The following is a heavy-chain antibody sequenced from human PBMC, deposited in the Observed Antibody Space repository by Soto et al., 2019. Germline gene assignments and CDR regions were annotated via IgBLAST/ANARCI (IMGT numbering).Heavy chain of an antibody. D-gene: IGHD6-19*01. J-gene: IGHJ6*03. CDR3: ARDASGYSRGWYYYYYYMDV. Sequence: ASVKVSCKASGYTFTGYYMHWVRQAPGQGLEWMGWINPNSGGTNYAQKFQGWVTMTRDTSISTAYMELSRLRSDDTAVYYCARDASGYSRGWYYYYYYMDVWGKGTTVTVSS. CDR1: GYTFTGYY. V-gene: IGHV1-2*04. CDR2: INPNSGGT.